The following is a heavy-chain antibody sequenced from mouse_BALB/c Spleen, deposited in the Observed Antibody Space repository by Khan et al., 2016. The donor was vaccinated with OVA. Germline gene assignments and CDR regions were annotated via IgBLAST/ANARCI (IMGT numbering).Heavy chain of an antibody. Sequence: EVQLQQSGPGLVKPSQSLSLTCTVTGYSITSGYAWNWIRQFPGNKLEWMGYISYSGVTSYPPSLKSRISIHRDTSKNQLLLQLNSVTTEDTATYYCARGNYYGYYFDYWGQGTTLTVSS. CDR1: GYSITSGYA. J-gene: IGHJ2*01. CDR3: ARGNYYGYYFDY. D-gene: IGHD1-1*01. CDR2: ISYSGVT. V-gene: IGHV3-2*02.